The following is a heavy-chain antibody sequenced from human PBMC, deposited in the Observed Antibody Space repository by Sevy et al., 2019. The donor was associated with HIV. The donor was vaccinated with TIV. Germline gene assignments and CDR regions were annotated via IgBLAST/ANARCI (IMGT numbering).Heavy chain of an antibody. J-gene: IGHJ4*02. CDR1: GFTFSSYE. V-gene: IGHV3-48*03. CDR2: ITNSGSSI. D-gene: IGHD4-17*01. Sequence: GGSLRLSCAASGFTFSSYEMNWVRQAPGKGLEWVSFITNSGSSIYYSDSVKGRFTISRDNAKNSLYLQMNSLRAEDTAVYYCAREVPPSATTVAHFDYWGQRTLVTVSS. CDR3: AREVPPSATTVAHFDY.